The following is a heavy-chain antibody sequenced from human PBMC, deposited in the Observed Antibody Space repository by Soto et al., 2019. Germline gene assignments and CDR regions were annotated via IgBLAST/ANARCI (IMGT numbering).Heavy chain of an antibody. V-gene: IGHV2-5*02. CDR3: AHRDFDWLTSRGGAFDI. CDR2: IYWDDDK. J-gene: IGHJ3*02. Sequence: QITLKESGPTLVKPTQTLTLTCTFSGFSLSTSGVGVGWIRQPPGKALEWLALIYWDDDKRYSPSLKSRLTSTKDTSKNQLVLTMTNMDPVDTATYYCAHRDFDWLTSRGGAFDIWGQGTMVTVSS. CDR1: GFSLSTSGVG. D-gene: IGHD3-9*01.